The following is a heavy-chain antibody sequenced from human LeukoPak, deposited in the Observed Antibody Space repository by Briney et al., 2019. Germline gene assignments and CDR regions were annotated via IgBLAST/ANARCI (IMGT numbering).Heavy chain of an antibody. D-gene: IGHD3-22*01. CDR3: ARAGDYYSTGDC. Sequence: GGSLRLSCAASGFTISDHYMDWVRQAPGKGLEWVGRSRNKANRYTTEYTASVKGRFTISRDDSNNSLYLQMSSLKTDDTAVYYCARAGDYYSTGDCWGQGTLVTVSS. CDR2: SRNKANRYTT. V-gene: IGHV3-72*01. J-gene: IGHJ4*02. CDR1: GFTISDHY.